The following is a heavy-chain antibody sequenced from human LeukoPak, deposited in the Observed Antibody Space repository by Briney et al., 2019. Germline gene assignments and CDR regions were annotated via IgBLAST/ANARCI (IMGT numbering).Heavy chain of an antibody. CDR1: GFTFSSYA. V-gene: IGHV3-23*01. J-gene: IGHJ1*01. Sequence: GGSLRLSCAASGFTFSSYAMSWVRQAPGKGLEWVSAISGSGGSTYYADSVKGRFTISRDNSKNTLYLQMNSLRAEDTAVYYCAKVSLPYYYDSSGYPEYFQHWGQGTLVTVSS. CDR3: AKVSLPYYYDSSGYPEYFQH. D-gene: IGHD3-22*01. CDR2: ISGSGGST.